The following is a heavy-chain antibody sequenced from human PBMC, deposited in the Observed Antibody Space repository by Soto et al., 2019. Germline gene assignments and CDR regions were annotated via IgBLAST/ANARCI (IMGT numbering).Heavy chain of an antibody. CDR2: IYYSGST. D-gene: IGHD2-15*01. CDR3: ARLYCSGGSCYYYPNWFDP. Sequence: SETLSLTCTVSGGSISSSSYYWGWIRQPPGKGLEWIGSIYYSGSTYYIPSLKSRVTISVDTSKNQFSLKLSSVTAADTAVYYCARLYCSGGSCYYYPNWFDPWGQGTLVTVSS. CDR1: GGSISSSSYY. J-gene: IGHJ5*02. V-gene: IGHV4-39*01.